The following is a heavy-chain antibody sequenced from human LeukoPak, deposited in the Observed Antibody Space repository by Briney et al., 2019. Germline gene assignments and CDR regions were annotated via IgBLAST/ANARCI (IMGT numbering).Heavy chain of an antibody. Sequence: GGSLRLSCAASGFTVSSNYMSWARQAPGKGLEWVSVIYSGGSTYYADSVKGRFTISRDNSKNTLYLQMNSLRAEDTAVYYCAKVGGSRGVVVTLYYFDYWGQGTLVTVSS. D-gene: IGHD2-21*02. V-gene: IGHV3-53*01. J-gene: IGHJ4*02. CDR1: GFTVSSNY. CDR2: IYSGGST. CDR3: AKVGGSRGVVVTLYYFDY.